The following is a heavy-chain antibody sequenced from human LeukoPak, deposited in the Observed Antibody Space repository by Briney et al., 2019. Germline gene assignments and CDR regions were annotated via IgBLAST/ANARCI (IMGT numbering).Heavy chain of an antibody. CDR2: IYCAGRL. Sequence: GGSLRLSCAASVFTVSRNYMMGVRQAPGRGLEWVSFIYCAGRLYYADSVKGRFTISRDIFKNTLYLQMHSLRAEDTAMFYCARGGGNGYNYRPFEDWGQGTVVTVSS. CDR3: ARGGGNGYNYRPFED. V-gene: IGHV3-53*01. CDR1: VFTVSRNY. D-gene: IGHD5-24*01. J-gene: IGHJ4*02.